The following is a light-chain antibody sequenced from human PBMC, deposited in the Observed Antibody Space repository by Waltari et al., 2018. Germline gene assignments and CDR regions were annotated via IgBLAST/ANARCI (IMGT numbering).Light chain of an antibody. V-gene: IGKV4-1*01. Sequence: IVMTQFPDSLAVSLGETATINCRFSQSLFYTSNNKDYFGWYQQKPGLPPKLLIYWASTRESGVPDRFSGSGSVTDFTLTISSLQAEDVAVYYCLQYFDASRTFGQGTKLEIK. CDR1: QSLFYTSNNKDY. CDR2: WAS. J-gene: IGKJ2*01. CDR3: LQYFDASRT.